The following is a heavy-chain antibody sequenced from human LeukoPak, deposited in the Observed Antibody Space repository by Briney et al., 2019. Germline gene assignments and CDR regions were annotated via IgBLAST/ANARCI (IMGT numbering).Heavy chain of an antibody. CDR2: ISAYNGNT. CDR3: ARDIYTAYDSSGYYSGY. D-gene: IGHD3-22*01. CDR1: GGTFSSYA. Sequence: EASVKVSCKASGGTFSSYAISWVRQAPGQGLEWMGWISAYNGNTNYAQKLQGRVTMTTDTSTSTAYMELRSLRSDDTAVYYCARDIYTAYDSSGYYSGYWGQGTLVTVSS. V-gene: IGHV1-18*01. J-gene: IGHJ4*02.